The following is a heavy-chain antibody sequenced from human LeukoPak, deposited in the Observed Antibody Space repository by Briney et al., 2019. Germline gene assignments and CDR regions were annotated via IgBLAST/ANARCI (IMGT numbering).Heavy chain of an antibody. V-gene: IGHV3-15*01. J-gene: IGHJ4*02. CDR2: IKSKTYGGTT. Sequence: GGSLRLSCAASGFTFSNAWMSWVRQAPGKGLEWVGRIKSKTYGGTTHYAASVKGRFTISRDDSKSIAYLQMNSLKTEDTAVYYCTVENYYDTSSYLTGWGQGTLVTVSS. CDR1: GFTFSNAW. CDR3: TVENYYDTSSYLTG. D-gene: IGHD3-22*01.